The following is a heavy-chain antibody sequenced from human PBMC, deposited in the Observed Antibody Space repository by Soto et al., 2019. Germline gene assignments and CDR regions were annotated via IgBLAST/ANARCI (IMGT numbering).Heavy chain of an antibody. J-gene: IGHJ4*02. CDR1: GFTFSSYA. CDR2: ISSNGGST. V-gene: IGHV3-64D*06. Sequence: WGSLRLSCSASGFTFSSYAMHWVRQAPGKGLEYVSAISSNGGSTYYADSVKGRFTISRDNSKNTLYLQMSSLRAEDTAVYYCVKAGRIAVAGTRYYFDYWGQGTLVTVSS. D-gene: IGHD6-19*01. CDR3: VKAGRIAVAGTRYYFDY.